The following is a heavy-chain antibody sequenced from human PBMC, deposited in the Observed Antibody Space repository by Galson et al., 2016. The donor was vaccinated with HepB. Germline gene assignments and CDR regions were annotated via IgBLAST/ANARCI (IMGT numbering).Heavy chain of an antibody. J-gene: IGHJ4*02. CDR2: ISSDGDNK. CDR1: GFSFSDYA. CDR3: TNDVGLVMFGL. Sequence: SLRLSCAVSGFSFSDYAMSWVRQGPGKRLEWVSTISSDGDNKHYLDSVKGRFTVSRGNSKNTLDLQMNSLRAEDTAVYYCTNDVGLVMFGLWGRGTLVTVSS. D-gene: IGHD2/OR15-2a*01. V-gene: IGHV3-23*01.